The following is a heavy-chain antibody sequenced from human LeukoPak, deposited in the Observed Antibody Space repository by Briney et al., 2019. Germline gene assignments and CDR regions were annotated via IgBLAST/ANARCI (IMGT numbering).Heavy chain of an antibody. V-gene: IGHV4-39*07. CDR2: IYYSGST. CDR1: GGSISSSSYY. Sequence: SETLSLTCTVSGGSISSSSYYWGWIRQPPGKGLEWIGSIYYSGSTYYNPSLKSRVTISVDTSKNQFSLKLSSVTAADTAVYYCARGLKYYDILTGYHNYYYYYMDVWGKGTTVTVSS. J-gene: IGHJ6*03. D-gene: IGHD3-9*01. CDR3: ARGLKYYDILTGYHNYYYYYMDV.